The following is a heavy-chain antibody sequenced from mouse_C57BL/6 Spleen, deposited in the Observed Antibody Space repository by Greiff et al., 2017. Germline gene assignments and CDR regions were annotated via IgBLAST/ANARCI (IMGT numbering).Heavy chain of an antibody. V-gene: IGHV1-64*01. CDR3: AIDYGSSYDYYAMDY. CDR2: IHPNSGST. Sequence: QVQLQQPGAELVKPGASVKLSCKASGYTFTSYWMHWVKQRPGQGLEWIGMIHPNSGSTNYNEKFKSKATLTVDKSSSTAYMQLSSLTSEDSAVYYCAIDYGSSYDYYAMDYWGQGTSVTVSS. CDR1: GYTFTSYW. J-gene: IGHJ4*01. D-gene: IGHD1-1*01.